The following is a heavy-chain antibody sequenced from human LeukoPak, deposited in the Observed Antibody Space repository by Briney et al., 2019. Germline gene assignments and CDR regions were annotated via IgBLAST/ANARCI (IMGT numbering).Heavy chain of an antibody. D-gene: IGHD3-10*01. Sequence: SETLSLTCTVSGGSINSSSYYWGWIRQPPGEALEWIGSIYHSGYTYYNPSLKSRVTITVDTSKSQFSLKLSSVTAADTAVYYCARSSMFRGVTVDYWGQGTLVTVSS. CDR1: GGSINSSSYY. V-gene: IGHV4-39*01. J-gene: IGHJ4*02. CDR2: IYHSGYT. CDR3: ARSSMFRGVTVDY.